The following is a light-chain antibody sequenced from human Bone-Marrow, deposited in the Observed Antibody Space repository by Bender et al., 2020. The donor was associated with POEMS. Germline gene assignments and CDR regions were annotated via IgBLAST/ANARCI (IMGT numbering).Light chain of an antibody. Sequence: QSALTQPASVSGSPGQSITISCTGTSSDVGSYNLFSWFQQHPGAAPKLMIYEVSKRPSGVSNRFSGAKSGNTASLTISGPQAEDEADYYCCSYAGDTIYYVFGTGTKVTVL. CDR1: SSDVGSYNL. CDR2: EVS. J-gene: IGLJ1*01. CDR3: CSYAGDTIYYV. V-gene: IGLV2-23*02.